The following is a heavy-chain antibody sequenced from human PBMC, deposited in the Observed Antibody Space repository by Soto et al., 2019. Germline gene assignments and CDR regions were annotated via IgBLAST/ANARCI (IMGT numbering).Heavy chain of an antibody. D-gene: IGHD1-20*01. CDR1: GGSFSGYY. V-gene: IGHV4-34*01. CDR2: INHSGST. J-gene: IGHJ5*02. Sequence: SETLSLTCAVYGGSFSGYYWSWIRQPPGKGLEWIGEINHSGSTNYNPSLKSRVTISVDTSKNQFSLKLSSVTAADTAVYYCARSNWNDNWLDPWGQGTLVTVSS. CDR3: ARSNWNDNWLDP.